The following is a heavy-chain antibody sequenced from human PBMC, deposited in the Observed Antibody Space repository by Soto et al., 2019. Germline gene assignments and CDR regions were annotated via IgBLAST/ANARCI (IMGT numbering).Heavy chain of an antibody. D-gene: IGHD6-13*01. CDR2: INNGGEYI. J-gene: IGHJ4*02. V-gene: IGHV3-21*01. CDR3: ARDESAGSSIRY. Sequence: EVQVVESGGGLVKPGGSLRLSCTAPGSPFSGYGMNWVRHAPGKGLEWVSSINNGGEYIYYADSVQGRFTISRDNAKNSLYLQINSMRAADTAVYFCARDESAGSSIRYWGQGTLVSVSS. CDR1: GSPFSGYG.